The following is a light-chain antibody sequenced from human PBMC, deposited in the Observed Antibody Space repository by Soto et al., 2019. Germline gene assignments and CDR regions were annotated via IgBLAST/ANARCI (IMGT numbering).Light chain of an antibody. CDR3: QQYGNWPLT. CDR1: QAISSN. J-gene: IGKJ4*01. V-gene: IGKV3-15*01. CDR2: GAS. Sequence: EIVMTQSPATLSVSRGERATLSCRANQAISSNLAWYQQKPGQAPRLLIYGASTRATGIPDRFSGSGSGTEFILTISSLQSEDFAVYYCQQYGNWPLTFGGGTKVDIK.